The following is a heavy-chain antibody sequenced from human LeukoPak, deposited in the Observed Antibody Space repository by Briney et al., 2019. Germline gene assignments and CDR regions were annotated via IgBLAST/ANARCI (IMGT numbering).Heavy chain of an antibody. Sequence: GGSLRLSCTASGFTFNTYGMHWVRQPPGKGLEWVAFITYDRGDTYYADSVKGRFTISRDSSKTTLSLQMNSLRAEDTAVYYCYTDIVTVPAPDYWGQGALVIVSS. CDR2: ITYDRGDT. CDR1: GFTFNTYG. V-gene: IGHV3-30*02. D-gene: IGHD2-2*01. CDR3: YTDIVTVPAPDY. J-gene: IGHJ4*02.